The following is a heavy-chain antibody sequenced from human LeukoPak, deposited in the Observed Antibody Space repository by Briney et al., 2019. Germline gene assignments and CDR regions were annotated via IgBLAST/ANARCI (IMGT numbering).Heavy chain of an antibody. D-gene: IGHD6-19*01. J-gene: IGHJ4*02. CDR1: GFTFSSYA. V-gene: IGHV3-23*01. Sequence: GGSLRLSCAASGFTFSSYAMSWVRQAPGKGLEWVSSISDSGGSTYYEGSVKGRFTISRDNSKNTLYLQMNSLRAEDTAVYYCAKETIAVAGTFFDYWGQGTLVTVSS. CDR2: ISDSGGST. CDR3: AKETIAVAGTFFDY.